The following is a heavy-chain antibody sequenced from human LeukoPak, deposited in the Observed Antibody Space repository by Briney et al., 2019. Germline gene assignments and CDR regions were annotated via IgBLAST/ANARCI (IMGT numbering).Heavy chain of an antibody. CDR1: GFRFSSYA. J-gene: IGHJ1*01. Sequence: GGSLRLSCAASGFRFSSYAMSWVRQAPGKGLEWVSAISGSGVSTYYADSVRGRFTVSRDNAQNTVYLQMNSLGVEDTAIYYCTTGTDDRWLANFQYWGQGTLVTVSS. V-gene: IGHV3-23*01. CDR3: TTGTDDRWLANFQY. D-gene: IGHD6-19*01. CDR2: ISGSGVST.